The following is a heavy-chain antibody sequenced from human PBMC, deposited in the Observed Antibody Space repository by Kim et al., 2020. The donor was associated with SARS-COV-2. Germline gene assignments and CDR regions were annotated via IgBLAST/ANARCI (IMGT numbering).Heavy chain of an antibody. V-gene: IGHV1-46*01. CDR2: INPSGGST. Sequence: ASVKVSCKASGYTFTSYYMHWVRQAPGQGLEWMGIINPSGGSTSYAQKFQGRVTMTRDTSTSTVYMELSSLRSEDTAVNYCARDLSHNNLEWLLIRKSYYYYGMDVGAKGPRSPSP. J-gene: IGHJ6*02. D-gene: IGHD3-3*01. CDR1: GYTFTSYY. CDR3: ARDLSHNNLEWLLIRKSYYYYGMDV.